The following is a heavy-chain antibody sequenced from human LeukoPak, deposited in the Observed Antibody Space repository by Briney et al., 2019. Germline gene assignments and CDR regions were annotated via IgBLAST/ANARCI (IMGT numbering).Heavy chain of an antibody. D-gene: IGHD5-24*01. V-gene: IGHV1-46*01. CDR2: INPSGGST. CDR1: GYTFTNHG. J-gene: IGHJ4*02. CDR3: AREGLQQDNDY. Sequence: GASVKVSCKTSGYTFTNHGISWVRQAPGQGLEWMGIINPSGGSTSYAQKFQGRVTMTRDTSTSTVYMELSSLRSEDTAVYYCAREGLQQDNDYWGQGTLVTVSS.